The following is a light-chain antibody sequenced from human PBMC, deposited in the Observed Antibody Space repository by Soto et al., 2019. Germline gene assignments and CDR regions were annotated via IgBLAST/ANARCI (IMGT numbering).Light chain of an antibody. CDR2: DAS. V-gene: IGKV1-5*01. CDR1: ESINGR. J-gene: IGKJ1*01. Sequence: DIQMTQSPSTLSVSVGDRVTITCRASESINGRLAWYQQKPGRATRILIYDASKLEPGVTSRLSGSGSGSEYTLTISSLQPEDVEVYYCQQYNNWPRTFGQGTKVEIK. CDR3: QQYNNWPRT.